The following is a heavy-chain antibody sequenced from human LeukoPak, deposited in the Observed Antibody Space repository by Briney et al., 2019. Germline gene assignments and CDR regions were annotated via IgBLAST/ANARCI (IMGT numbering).Heavy chain of an antibody. CDR2: ISSSGTTI. D-gene: IGHD1-26*01. CDR3: ARDLSRWELLTLYYFDY. Sequence: GGSLRLSCAASGFTFSDYYMSWIRQAPGKGLEWVSYISSSGTTIYYADSVKGRFTISRDNAKNSLYLQMNSLRSDDTAVYYCARDLSRWELLTLYYFDYWGQGTLVTVSS. J-gene: IGHJ4*02. V-gene: IGHV3-11*01. CDR1: GFTFSDYY.